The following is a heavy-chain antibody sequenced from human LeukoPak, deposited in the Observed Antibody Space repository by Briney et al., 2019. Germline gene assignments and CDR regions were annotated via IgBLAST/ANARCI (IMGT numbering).Heavy chain of an antibody. D-gene: IGHD3-22*01. CDR3: ARTDYYDSSGPFDY. Sequence: SETLSLTCTVSGGSISSGGYYWSWIRQHPGKGLEWIGYIYYSGSTYYNPSLKSRVTISVDTSKNQFSLKLSSVTAADTAVYYCARTDYYDSSGPFDYWGQGTLVTVSS. J-gene: IGHJ4*02. CDR2: IYYSGST. CDR1: GGSISSGGYY. V-gene: IGHV4-30-4*08.